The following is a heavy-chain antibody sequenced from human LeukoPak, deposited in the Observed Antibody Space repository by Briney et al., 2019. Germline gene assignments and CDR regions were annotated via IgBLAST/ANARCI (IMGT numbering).Heavy chain of an antibody. CDR3: AKPWCSSTSCPFDY. CDR1: GFTFSSYA. Sequence: PGGSLRLSCAASGFTFSSYAMSWVRQAPGKGLEWVSAISGSGGSTYYADSVKGRFTISRDNSKNTLYLQMNSLRAEDTAVYYCAKPWCSSTSCPFDYWGQEPWSPSPQ. V-gene: IGHV3-23*01. D-gene: IGHD2-2*01. J-gene: IGHJ4*01. CDR2: ISGSGGST.